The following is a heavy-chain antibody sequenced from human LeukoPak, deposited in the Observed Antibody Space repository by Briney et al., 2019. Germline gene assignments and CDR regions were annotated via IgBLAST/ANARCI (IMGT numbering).Heavy chain of an antibody. CDR3: ATQKLHLARGWFDP. J-gene: IGHJ5*02. D-gene: IGHD2-15*01. CDR2: SNVGNNNT. Sequence: ASVKVSCKASGYTFTSYGISWVRQAPGQRLEWMGWSNVGNNNTEYSQDFQGRVTITRDTSASTAYMELGSLRSEDMVVHYCATQKLHLARGWFDPWGQGTLVTVSS. CDR1: GYTFTSYG. V-gene: IGHV1-3*02.